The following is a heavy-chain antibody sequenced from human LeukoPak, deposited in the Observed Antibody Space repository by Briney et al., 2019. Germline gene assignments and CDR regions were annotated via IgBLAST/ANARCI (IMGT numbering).Heavy chain of an antibody. V-gene: IGHV4-39*01. CDR2: MYYSGST. CDR1: GDSVSSGSSY. D-gene: IGHD3-10*01. CDR3: ARHYYGSGNHYYYMDV. J-gene: IGHJ6*03. Sequence: SETLSLTCTVSGDSVSSGSSYWGWIRQPPGKGLEWIGSMYYSGSTYYTPSLKSRVTISVDTSKNQFSLKLSSVTAADTAVYCCARHYYGSGNHYYYMDVWGKGTTVTVSS.